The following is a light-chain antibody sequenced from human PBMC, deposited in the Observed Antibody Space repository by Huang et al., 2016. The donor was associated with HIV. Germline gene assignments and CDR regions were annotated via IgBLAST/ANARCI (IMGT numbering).Light chain of an antibody. J-gene: IGKJ2*01. Sequence: DIQMTQSPSSLSASVGDRVTITCRTSDNLANSLNWYQQKSGAAPVLLIYGASNLQTGVSSRFSGGGSGTDFTLTITNLRPEDLATYYCQQSHSIPHTFGQGTRLE. CDR2: GAS. CDR3: QQSHSIPHT. V-gene: IGKV1-39*01. CDR1: DNLANS.